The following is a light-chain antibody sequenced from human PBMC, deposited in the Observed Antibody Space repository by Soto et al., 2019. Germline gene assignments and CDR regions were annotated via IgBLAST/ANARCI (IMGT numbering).Light chain of an antibody. CDR3: SSYAANKNLV. Sequence: QSVLTQPPSASGSLGQSVTISCTGTSSDIGGYNYVSWYQQHPGKAPTLMIYEITKRPSGVPDRFSGSKSGNTASLTVSGLQAEDEADYYCSSYAANKNLVFGGGTKVTVL. CDR1: SSDIGGYNY. CDR2: EIT. J-gene: IGLJ2*01. V-gene: IGLV2-8*01.